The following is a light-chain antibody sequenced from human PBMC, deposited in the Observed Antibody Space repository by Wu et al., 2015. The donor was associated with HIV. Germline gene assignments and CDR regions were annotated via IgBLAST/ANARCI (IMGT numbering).Light chain of an antibody. V-gene: IGKV3-11*01. CDR2: DSS. CDR3: QQSSNWPLT. J-gene: IGKJ3*01. CDR1: QSISSN. Sequence: ENVLTQSPGTLSLSPGERATLSCRASQSISSNLAWYQQKPGQAPRLLIYDSSNRATGIPARFSGTKSGTDFTLTISSLEPEDFAIYYCQQSSNWPLTFGPGTKVEFK.